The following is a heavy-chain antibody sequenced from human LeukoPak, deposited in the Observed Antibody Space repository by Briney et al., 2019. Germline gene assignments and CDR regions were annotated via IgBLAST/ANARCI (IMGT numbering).Heavy chain of an antibody. CDR2: INPSGGST. D-gene: IGHD3-3*01. J-gene: IGHJ4*02. CDR3: ARDGGYDFWSGYYTFYFDY. Sequence: ASVKVSCKASGYTFTSYYMHWVRQAPGQGLEWMGIINPSGGSTSYAQKFQGRVTMTRDTSTSTAYMELRSLRSDDTAVYYCARDGGYDFWSGYYTFYFDYWGQGTLVTVSS. V-gene: IGHV1-46*01. CDR1: GYTFTSYY.